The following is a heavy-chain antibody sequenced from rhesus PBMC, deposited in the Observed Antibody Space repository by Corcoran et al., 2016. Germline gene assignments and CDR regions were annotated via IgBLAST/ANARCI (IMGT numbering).Heavy chain of an antibody. Sequence: QVKLQQWCEGLVKPSETLSLTCAVYGGSISGYHWSWIRQPPGKGLEWIGIIDGNSASTTYNAALKNRVTISKDTAKNQFSLKLRSVTAADTAVYYCAQNWNPHYWGQGVLVTVSS. J-gene: IGHJ4*01. V-gene: IGHV4-73*01. D-gene: IGHD1-26*01. CDR1: GGSISGYH. CDR3: AQNWNPHY. CDR2: IDGNSAST.